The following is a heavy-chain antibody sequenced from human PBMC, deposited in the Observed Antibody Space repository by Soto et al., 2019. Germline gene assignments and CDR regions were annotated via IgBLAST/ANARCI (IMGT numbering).Heavy chain of an antibody. D-gene: IGHD3-10*01. CDR3: VRGDGTMIRGAGE. Sequence: GGSLRLSCAASGFSFNSYAMHWVRQAPGKGLEWVAVISYDGGDKYNADSVKGRFTISRDNSKNTLFLEMNSLRAEDTAVYYCVRGDGTMIRGAGEWGQGTLVTVSS. J-gene: IGHJ4*02. CDR1: GFSFNSYA. V-gene: IGHV3-30-3*01. CDR2: ISYDGGDK.